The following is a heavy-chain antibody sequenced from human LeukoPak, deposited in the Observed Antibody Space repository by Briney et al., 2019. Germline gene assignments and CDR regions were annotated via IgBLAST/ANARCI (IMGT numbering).Heavy chain of an antibody. V-gene: IGHV4-39*07. J-gene: IGHJ6*02. CDR1: GGSISSSSYY. D-gene: IGHD3-22*01. CDR3: ARVVVDYYYYGMDV. Sequence: SETLSLTCTVSGGSISSSSYYWGWIRQPPGKGLERIGSIYYSGSTYYNPSLKSRVTISVDTSKNQFSLKLSSVTAADTAVYYCARVVVDYYYYGMDVWGQGTTVTVSS. CDR2: IYYSGST.